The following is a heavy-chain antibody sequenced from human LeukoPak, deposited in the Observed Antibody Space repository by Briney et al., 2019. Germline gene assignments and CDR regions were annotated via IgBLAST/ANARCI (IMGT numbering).Heavy chain of an antibody. CDR3: ARTLPYYYDSSGSQAFDY. D-gene: IGHD3-22*01. Sequence: GASVKVSCKASGYTFTSYYMHWVRQAPGQGLEWMGIINPSGGSTSYAQKFQGRVTMTRDTSTSTVYMELSSLRSEDTAVYYCARTLPYYYDSSGSQAFDYWGQGTLVTVSS. CDR1: GYTFTSYY. J-gene: IGHJ4*02. V-gene: IGHV1-46*01. CDR2: INPSGGST.